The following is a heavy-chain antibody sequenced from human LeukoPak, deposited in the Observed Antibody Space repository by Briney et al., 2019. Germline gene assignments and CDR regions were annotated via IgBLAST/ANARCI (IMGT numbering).Heavy chain of an antibody. CDR2: ISWDGGST. D-gene: IGHD3-16*01. V-gene: IGHV3-43D*03. CDR1: GFTFSSYA. Sequence: GGSLRLSCAASGFTFSSYAMHWVRQAPGKGLEWVSLISWDGGSTYYADSVKGRFTISRDNSKNTLYLQMNSLRAEDTAVYYCAKDGIMITFGGVILYWGQGTLVTVSS. J-gene: IGHJ4*01. CDR3: AKDGIMITFGGVILY.